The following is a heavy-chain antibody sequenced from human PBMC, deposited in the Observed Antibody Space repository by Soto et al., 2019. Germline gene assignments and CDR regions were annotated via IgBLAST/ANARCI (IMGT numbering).Heavy chain of an antibody. J-gene: IGHJ3*01. CDR2: ISYDGIQK. D-gene: IGHD1-1*01. V-gene: IGHV3-30*18. CDR3: AKDVLNDVPATDGFEL. Sequence: PGGSLRLSCAASGFTFRRHGMHWVRQAPGKGLEWLTIISYDGIQKFYTESLKGRFTITRDNSKNMVFLQMNSLRAEDTAVYYCAKDVLNDVPATDGFELWGQGTMVTVSS. CDR1: GFTFRRHG.